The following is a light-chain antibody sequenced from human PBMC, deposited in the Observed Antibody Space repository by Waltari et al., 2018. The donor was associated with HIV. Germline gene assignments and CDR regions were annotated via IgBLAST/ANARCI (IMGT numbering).Light chain of an antibody. J-gene: IGLJ1*01. V-gene: IGLV2-14*01. CDR2: EVS. CDR3: SSYTGSSTLYV. CDR1: SSDVGLYNY. Sequence: QSALTQPASVSGSPGQSITISCTGTSSDVGLYNYVSWYQQHTGKAPKLMIYEVSNRPSGVSNRFSGSKSGNTASLTISGLQAEDEADYYCSSYTGSSTLYVFGTGTKVTVL.